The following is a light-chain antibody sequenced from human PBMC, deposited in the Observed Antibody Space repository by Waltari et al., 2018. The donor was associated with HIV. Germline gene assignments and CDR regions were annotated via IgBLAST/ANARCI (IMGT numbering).Light chain of an antibody. CDR1: SNIMENNN. Sequence: SVLTQPPSASGTPGQRVTIPCSGTSNIMENNNVHWYKQFPDKDPKLLLFRNNQRPPGIPDRCSGSKSGTAASLAISGLRSEDEADYYCAAWDDSLSGPVVFGGGTKLTVL. CDR2: RNN. J-gene: IGLJ2*01. CDR3: AAWDDSLSGPVV. V-gene: IGLV1-47*01.